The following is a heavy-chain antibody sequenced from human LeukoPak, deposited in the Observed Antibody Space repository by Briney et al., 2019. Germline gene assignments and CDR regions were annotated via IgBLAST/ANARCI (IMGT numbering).Heavy chain of an antibody. CDR2: IRYDGSNK. J-gene: IGHJ4*02. V-gene: IGHV3-30*02. Sequence: PGGSLRLSCAASGFAFSSYGMHWVRQAPGKGLEWVAFIRYDGSNKYYADSVKGRFTISRDNSKNTLYLQMNSLRAEDTAVYYCAKSPRWNYGDEGYWGQGTLVTVSS. CDR1: GFAFSSYG. D-gene: IGHD1-7*01. CDR3: AKSPRWNYGDEGY.